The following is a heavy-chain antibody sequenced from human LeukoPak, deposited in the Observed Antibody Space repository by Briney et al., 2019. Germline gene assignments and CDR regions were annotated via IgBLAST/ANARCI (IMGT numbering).Heavy chain of an antibody. CDR1: GFTFSSYA. D-gene: IGHD4-17*01. J-gene: IGHJ6*02. V-gene: IGHV3-30-3*01. CDR2: ISYDGSNK. CDR3: ARGRFYYGMGV. Sequence: GGSLRLSCAASGFTFSSYAMHWGRQAPGQGVGGVAVISYDGSNKYYADSVKGRFTISRDNSKNTLYLQMNSLRAEDTAVYYCARGRFYYGMGVWGQGTTVTVSS.